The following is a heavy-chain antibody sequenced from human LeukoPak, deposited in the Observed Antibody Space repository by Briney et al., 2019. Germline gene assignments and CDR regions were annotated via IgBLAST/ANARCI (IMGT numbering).Heavy chain of an antibody. Sequence: SETLSLTCTVSGGSISSYYWSWVRQPAGKGLEWIGRIYTSGSTNYNPSLKSRVTMSVDTSKNQFSLKLSSVTAADTAVYYCARTPYSSPHFDYWGQGTLVTVSS. CDR2: IYTSGST. V-gene: IGHV4-4*07. CDR3: ARTPYSSPHFDY. J-gene: IGHJ4*02. CDR1: GGSISSYY. D-gene: IGHD6-13*01.